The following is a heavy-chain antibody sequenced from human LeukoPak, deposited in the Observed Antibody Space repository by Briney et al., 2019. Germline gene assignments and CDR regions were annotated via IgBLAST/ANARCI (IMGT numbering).Heavy chain of an antibody. CDR1: GLTFSSYA. Sequence: QAGGSLRLSCVASGLTFSSYAMSWVRQAPGRGLEWVSAISGSGGSTYYADSVKGRFTISRDNSKNTLYLQMNSLGAEDTAVYYCTRSYCSGTSCSHGFDYWGQGTLVTVSS. CDR2: ISGSGGST. D-gene: IGHD2-2*01. V-gene: IGHV3-23*01. J-gene: IGHJ4*02. CDR3: TRSYCSGTSCSHGFDY.